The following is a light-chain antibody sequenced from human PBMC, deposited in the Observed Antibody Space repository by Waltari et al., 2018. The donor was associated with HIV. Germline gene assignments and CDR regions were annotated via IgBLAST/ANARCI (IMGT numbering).Light chain of an antibody. Sequence: EIVMTQSPATLSVSPGERATLSCRASQSVSSNLAWYQQKPGQAPRLLIYGASTRATGIQARFSGSGSGTEFTLTISSLQSEDFVVYYCQQYNNWPPTFGQGTKVEIK. CDR2: GAS. CDR3: QQYNNWPPT. CDR1: QSVSSN. J-gene: IGKJ1*01. V-gene: IGKV3-15*01.